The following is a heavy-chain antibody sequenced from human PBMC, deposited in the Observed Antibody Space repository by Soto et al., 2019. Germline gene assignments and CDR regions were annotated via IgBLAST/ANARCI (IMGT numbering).Heavy chain of an antibody. Sequence: LRLSCAASGFNFNNFGMNWFRQTPGKGLEWVSSIRTSSSYIYYADSVKGRFTISRDNAKKSLYLEMSSLRVEDTAVYYCARDRAPFCGGDCGLVDVWGQGTSVTVSS. CDR3: ARDRAPFCGGDCGLVDV. D-gene: IGHD2-21*02. CDR1: GFNFNNFG. V-gene: IGHV3-21*01. J-gene: IGHJ6*02. CDR2: IRTSSSYI.